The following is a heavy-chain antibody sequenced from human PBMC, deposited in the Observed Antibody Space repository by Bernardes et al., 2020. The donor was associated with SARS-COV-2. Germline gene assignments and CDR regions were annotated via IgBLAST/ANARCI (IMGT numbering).Heavy chain of an antibody. CDR3: ARGSYCSSTSCYTPTQYYYYYYGMDV. CDR2: ISYDGSNK. V-gene: IGHV3-30*01. D-gene: IGHD2-2*02. Sequence: GGSLRLSCAASGFTFSSYAMHWVRQAPGKGLEWVAVISYDGSNKYYADSVKGRFTISRDNSKNTLYLQMNSLRAEDTAVYYCARGSYCSSTSCYTPTQYYYYYYGMDVWGQGTTVTVSS. CDR1: GFTFSSYA. J-gene: IGHJ6*02.